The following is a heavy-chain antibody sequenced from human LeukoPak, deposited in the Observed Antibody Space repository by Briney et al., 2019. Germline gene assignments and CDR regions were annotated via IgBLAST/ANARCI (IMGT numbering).Heavy chain of an antibody. CDR3: ARSVARGQFDP. CDR2: MNPNSGNT. J-gene: IGHJ5*02. D-gene: IGHD2-15*01. Sequence: ASVKVSCKASGYTFTSYDINWVRQATEQGLEWMGWMNPNSGNTGYAQKFQGRVTITRNTSISTAYMELSSPRSEDTAAYYCARSVARGQFDPWGQGTLVTVSS. V-gene: IGHV1-8*03. CDR1: GYTFTSYD.